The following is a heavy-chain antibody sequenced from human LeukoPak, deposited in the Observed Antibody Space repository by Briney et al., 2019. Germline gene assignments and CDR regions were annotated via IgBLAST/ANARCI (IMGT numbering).Heavy chain of an antibody. CDR3: ARGDNLGYCSSTSCYTVY. J-gene: IGHJ4*02. D-gene: IGHD2-2*02. CDR1: GFSVSTDH. Sequence: GGSLRLSCAASGFSVSTDHMSWVRQAPGKGLEWISVIYSDGTTYYADTVKGRFTISRDNCKNTVDLQVSSLRAEDTAVYYCARGDNLGYCSSTSCYTVYWGQGTLVTVSS. CDR2: IYSDGTT. V-gene: IGHV3-53*01.